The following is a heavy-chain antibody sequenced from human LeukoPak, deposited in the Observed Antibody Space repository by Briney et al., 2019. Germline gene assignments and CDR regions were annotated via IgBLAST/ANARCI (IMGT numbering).Heavy chain of an antibody. Sequence: ASVKVSCKASGGTSSSYAISWVRQAPGQGLEWMGRIIPIFGTANYAQKFQGRVTITTDESTSTAYMELSSLRSEDTAVYYCARDLKRVPAAMTSYYYMDVWGKGTTVTVSS. V-gene: IGHV1-69*05. CDR2: IIPIFGTA. D-gene: IGHD2-2*01. CDR1: GGTSSSYA. CDR3: ARDLKRVPAAMTSYYYMDV. J-gene: IGHJ6*03.